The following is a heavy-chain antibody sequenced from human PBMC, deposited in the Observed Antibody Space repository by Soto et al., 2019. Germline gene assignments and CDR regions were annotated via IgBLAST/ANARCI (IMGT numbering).Heavy chain of an antibody. CDR1: GGSISSGGYS. CDR2: IYYSGTT. D-gene: IGHD3-16*01. Sequence: SETLSLTCGVSGGSISSGGYSWSWIRQPPGKGLEWIGYIYYSGTTNYGPSLKSRVTISVDRSKNQSSLKLSSVTAADTAVYYCAKGGTHGAWFDPWGQGTLVTVSS. CDR3: AKGGTHGAWFDP. J-gene: IGHJ5*02. V-gene: IGHV4-30-2*01.